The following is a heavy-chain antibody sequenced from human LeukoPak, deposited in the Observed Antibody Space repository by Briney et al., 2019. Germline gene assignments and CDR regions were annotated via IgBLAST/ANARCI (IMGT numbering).Heavy chain of an antibody. CDR1: GFSFGNYP. V-gene: IGHV3-23*01. CDR3: VKDPRDRYGTNLFVS. CDR2: ISGTGGAT. J-gene: IGHJ5*01. D-gene: IGHD5-18*01. Sequence: GGSLRLSCEASGFSFGNYPMSWVRQAPGKGLQGVSQISGTGGATWYAGFARDRFTISRDNSKKTLYLQMSGLRVEDTAMYYCVKDPRDRYGTNLFVSWGQGTLLIVSS.